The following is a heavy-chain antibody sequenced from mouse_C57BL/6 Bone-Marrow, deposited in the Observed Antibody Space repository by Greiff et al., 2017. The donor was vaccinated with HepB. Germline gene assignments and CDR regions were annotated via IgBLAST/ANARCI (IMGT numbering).Heavy chain of an antibody. CDR1: GFTFSSYA. CDR3: ARDGDFTTVYYFDY. J-gene: IGHJ2*01. V-gene: IGHV5-4*01. CDR2: ISDGGSYT. Sequence: EVKLMESGGGLVKPGGSLKLSCAASGFTFSSYAMSWVRQTPEKRLEWVATISDGGSYTYYPDNVKGRFTISRDDAKNNLYLQMSHLKSEDTAMYYCARDGDFTTVYYFDYWGQGTTLTVSS. D-gene: IGHD1-1*01.